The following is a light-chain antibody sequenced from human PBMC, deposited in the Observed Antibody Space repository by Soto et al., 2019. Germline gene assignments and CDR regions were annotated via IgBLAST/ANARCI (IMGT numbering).Light chain of an antibody. CDR1: SSDVGGLHS. CDR2: DVT. Sequence: QSVLTQPRSVSGSPGQSVTISCTGPSSDVGGLHSVSWYQQRPGTAPKLMIFDVTKRPSGVPDRFSGSKSDNTASLTISGLHPGDEANYYCCSYAGRRVFVFGTGAKVTV. J-gene: IGLJ1*01. V-gene: IGLV2-11*01. CDR3: CSYAGRRVFV.